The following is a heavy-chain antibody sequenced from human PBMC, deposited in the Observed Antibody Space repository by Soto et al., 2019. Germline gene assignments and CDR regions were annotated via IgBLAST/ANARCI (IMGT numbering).Heavy chain of an antibody. CDR2: IIPIFGTA. J-gene: IGHJ6*02. CDR3: GVFGSGNYDYGMDV. CDR1: GGTFSSYA. Sequence: QVQLVQSGAEVKKPGSSVKVSCKASGGTFSSYAISWVRQAPGQGLEWMGGIIPIFGTANYAQKFQGRVTITADDSTSTADMELSSLRSEDTAVYYCGVFGSGNYDYGMDVWGQGTTVTVSS. D-gene: IGHD6-6*01. V-gene: IGHV1-69*12.